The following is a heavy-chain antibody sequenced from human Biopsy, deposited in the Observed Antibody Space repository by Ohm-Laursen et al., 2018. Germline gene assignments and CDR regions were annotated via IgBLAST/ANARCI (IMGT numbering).Heavy chain of an antibody. V-gene: IGHV1-2*02. CDR3: ARGRRHCSGTCSRWYFDL. J-gene: IGHJ2*01. CDR2: INPKSGDT. CDR1: GYTFTAFS. Sequence: ASVKVSCKPSGYTFTAFSVHWLRQAPGQGLEWMGWINPKSGDTDYPQNFQGRVSVTRDTSISTAYMDLSRLLSDDTAVYYCARGRRHCSGTCSRWYFDLWGRGTLVTVSS. D-gene: IGHD2-2*01.